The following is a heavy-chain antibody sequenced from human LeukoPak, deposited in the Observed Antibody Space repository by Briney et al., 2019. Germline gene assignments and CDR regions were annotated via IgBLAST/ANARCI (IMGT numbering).Heavy chain of an antibody. CDR3: ARALYYYGSGSHNYYFDY. V-gene: IGHV4-61*08. CDR2: IYYSGST. Sequence: SETLSLSCTVSGGSISSGDYYWSWIRQPPGKGLEWIGYIYYSGSTNYNPSLKSRVTISVDTSKNQFSLKLSSVTAADTAVYYCARALYYYGSGSHNYYFDYWGQGTLVTVSS. J-gene: IGHJ4*02. CDR1: GGSISSGDYY. D-gene: IGHD3-10*01.